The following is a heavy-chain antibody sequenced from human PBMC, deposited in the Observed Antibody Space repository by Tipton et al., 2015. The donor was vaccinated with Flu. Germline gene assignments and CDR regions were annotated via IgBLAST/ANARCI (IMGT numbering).Heavy chain of an antibody. J-gene: IGHJ5*02. Sequence: QVQLVQSGAELKKPGASVKVSCRASGYTFSGYSMHWVRQAPGQGLQWMGWINPNNGGTTYAQNFQGRVTMTLDTSRSTAYMELTSLISDDTAVYYRARLRRSFYDYGDYVAWGQGTVVTVSS. CDR3: ARLRRSFYDYGDYVA. V-gene: IGHV1-2*02. D-gene: IGHD4-17*01. CDR2: INPNNGGT. CDR1: GYTFSGYS.